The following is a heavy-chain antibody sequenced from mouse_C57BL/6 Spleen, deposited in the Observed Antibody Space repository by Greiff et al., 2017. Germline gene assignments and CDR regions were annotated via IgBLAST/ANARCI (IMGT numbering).Heavy chain of an antibody. D-gene: IGHD2-3*01. V-gene: IGHV1-55*01. J-gene: IGHJ1*03. CDR2: IYPGSGST. CDR1: GYTFTSYW. CDR3: ARVGGGYYHWYFDV. Sequence: QVQLQQPGAELVKPGASVKMSCKASGYTFTSYWITWVKQRPGQGLEWIGDIYPGSGSTNYNEKFKSKATLTVDTSSSTAYMQLSSLTSEDSAVYYCARVGGGYYHWYFDVWGTGTTVTVSS.